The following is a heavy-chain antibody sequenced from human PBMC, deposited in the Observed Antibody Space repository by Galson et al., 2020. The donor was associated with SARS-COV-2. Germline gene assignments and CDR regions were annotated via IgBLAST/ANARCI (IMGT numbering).Heavy chain of an antibody. D-gene: IGHD2-21*02. V-gene: IGHV1-69*13. CDR3: ARVGGDEPSWDY. CDR2: IIPIFGTA. J-gene: IGHJ4*02. Sequence: SVKVSCKASGGTFSSYAISWVRQAPGQGLEWMGGIIPIFGTANYAQKFQGRVTITADESTSTAYMELSSLRSEGTAVYYCARVGGDEPSWDYWGQGTLVTVSS. CDR1: GGTFSSYA.